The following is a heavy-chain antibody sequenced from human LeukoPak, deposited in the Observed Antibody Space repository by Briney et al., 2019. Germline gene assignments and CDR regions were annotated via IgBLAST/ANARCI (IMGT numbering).Heavy chain of an antibody. CDR2: MYTSGRT. CDR1: GGSISSDNYY. D-gene: IGHD1-14*01. CDR3: ARVSMGSPGTFDI. Sequence: SQTLSLTCTVSGGSISSDNYYWTWIRRPAGKGLEWIGRMYTSGRTDYDPSLKSRVTISVDTSKNQFSLKLTSVTAADTAVYYCARVSMGSPGTFDIWGQGTMVTVSS. V-gene: IGHV4-61*02. J-gene: IGHJ3*02.